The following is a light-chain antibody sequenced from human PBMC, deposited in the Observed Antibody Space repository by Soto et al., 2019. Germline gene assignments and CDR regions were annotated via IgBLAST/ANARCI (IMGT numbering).Light chain of an antibody. J-gene: IGKJ1*01. CDR2: AAS. Sequence: AIRMTQSPSSLSASTGDRVTITCRASQGISSYLAWYQQKPGKAPKLLIYAASTLQSGVPSRFSGSGSGTDSTLTISCLQSEDFATYYCQQYYSYPTFGQGTKVDIK. CDR3: QQYYSYPT. CDR1: QGISSY. V-gene: IGKV1-8*01.